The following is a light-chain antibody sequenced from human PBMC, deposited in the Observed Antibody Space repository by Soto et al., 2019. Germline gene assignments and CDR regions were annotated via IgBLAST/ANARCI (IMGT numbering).Light chain of an antibody. CDR3: QQYHNLPA. J-gene: IGKJ1*01. CDR2: GSA. CDR1: RGVFSS. V-gene: IGKV3-15*01. Sequence: IGVTLSPATLSASPGERGTLSCSARRGVFSSLAWFQQRPGQAPRLLIYGSATRATGIPARFSGSGSGTEFTLSISSLESEDFAVYYCQQYHNLPAFGQGTKVDIK.